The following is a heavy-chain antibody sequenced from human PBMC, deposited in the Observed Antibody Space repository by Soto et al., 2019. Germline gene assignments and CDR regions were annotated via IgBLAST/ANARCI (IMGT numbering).Heavy chain of an antibody. CDR1: GGSFSAYY. V-gene: IGHV4-34*01. J-gene: IGHJ4*02. D-gene: IGHD5-18*01. CDR3: ARGGATPMVLTY. Sequence: QVQLQQWGAGLLKPSETLSLTCAVYGGSFSAYYWSWVRQPPGKGLEWLGEINQSGRTNYNPSLKSRVAIFLDKSKNQFSLMLNSVTAADTAVYYCARGGATPMVLTYWGKGTRVTVSS. CDR2: INQSGRT.